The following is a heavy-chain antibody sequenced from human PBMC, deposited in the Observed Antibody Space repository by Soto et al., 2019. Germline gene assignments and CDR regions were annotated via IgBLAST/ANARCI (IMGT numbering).Heavy chain of an antibody. CDR3: ARDDYYGSGSYFAYYYYYGMDV. CDR1: GFTFSSYA. CDR2: ISYDGSNK. Sequence: QVQLVESGGGVVQPGRSLRLSCAASGFTFSSYAMHWVRQAPGKGLEWVAVISYDGSNKYYADSVKGRFTISRDNSKNTLYLQMNSLRAADTAVYYCARDDYYGSGSYFAYYYYYGMDVWGQGTTVTVSS. D-gene: IGHD3-10*01. V-gene: IGHV3-30-3*01. J-gene: IGHJ6*02.